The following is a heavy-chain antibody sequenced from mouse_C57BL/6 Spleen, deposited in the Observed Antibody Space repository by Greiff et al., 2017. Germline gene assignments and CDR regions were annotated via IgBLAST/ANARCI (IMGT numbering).Heavy chain of an antibody. CDR1: GYAFSSSW. D-gene: IGHD2-10*01. J-gene: IGHJ2*01. CDR2: IYPGDGDT. Sequence: QVQLQQSGPELVKPGASVKISCKASGYAFSSSWMNWVKQRPGQGLEWLGRIYPGDGDTNYNGKFKGKATLTADKSSSTAYMQLSSLTSEDSAVYFCARGAYSSYYFDYWGQGTTLTVSS. CDR3: ARGAYSSYYFDY. V-gene: IGHV1-82*01.